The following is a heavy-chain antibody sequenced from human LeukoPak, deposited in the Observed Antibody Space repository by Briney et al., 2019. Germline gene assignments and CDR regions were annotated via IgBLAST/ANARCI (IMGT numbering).Heavy chain of an antibody. V-gene: IGHV1-8*01. CDR3: ARETGYSSGWYYYYYYMDV. CDR1: GYTFTSYD. CDR2: MNPTSGNT. J-gene: IGHJ6*03. D-gene: IGHD6-19*01. Sequence: ASVKVSCTASGYTFTSYDINWVRQATGPGLEWMGWMNPTSGNTGYAQKFQGRVTMTRNTSISTAYMELSSLRSEDTAVYYCARETGYSSGWYYYYYYMDVWGKGTTVTISS.